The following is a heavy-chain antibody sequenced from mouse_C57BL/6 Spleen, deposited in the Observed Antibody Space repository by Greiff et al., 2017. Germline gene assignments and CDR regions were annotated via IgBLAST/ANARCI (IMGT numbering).Heavy chain of an antibody. CDR3: ARSDSKGGYFDV. V-gene: IGHV1-4*01. D-gene: IGHD2-5*01. Sequence: QVHVKQSGAELARPGASVKMSCKASGYTFTSYTMHWVKQRPGQGLEWIGYINPSSGYTKYNQKFKDKATLTADKSSSTAYMQLSSLTSEDSAVYYCARSDSKGGYFDVWGTGTTVTVSS. CDR2: INPSSGYT. CDR1: GYTFTSYT. J-gene: IGHJ1*03.